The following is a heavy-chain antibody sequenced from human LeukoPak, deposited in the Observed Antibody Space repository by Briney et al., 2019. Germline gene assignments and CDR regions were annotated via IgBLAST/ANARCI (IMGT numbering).Heavy chain of an antibody. CDR3: ARDQWLPRGRAFDI. D-gene: IGHD5-12*01. CDR2: ISGSGGRT. Sequence: PGGSLRLSCAASGFTFSSYAMSWVRQAPGKGLEWVSGISGSGGRTYYADSVKGRFTISRDNSKNTLYLQMISLRAEDTAVYYCARDQWLPRGRAFDIWGQGTMVTVSS. V-gene: IGHV3-23*01. CDR1: GFTFSSYA. J-gene: IGHJ3*02.